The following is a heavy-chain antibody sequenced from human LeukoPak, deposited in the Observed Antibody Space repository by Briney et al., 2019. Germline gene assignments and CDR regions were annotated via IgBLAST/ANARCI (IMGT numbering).Heavy chain of an antibody. V-gene: IGHV4-59*01. CDR3: ARKVGAPNWYFDL. J-gene: IGHJ2*01. CDR1: GGSISTYY. Sequence: SETLSLTCTVSGGSISTYYWSWIRQPPGKGLEWIGYIYYSGSTNYNPSLKSRVTISVDTSKNQFSLKLSSVTAADTAVYYCARKVGAPNWYFDLWGRGTLVTVSS. D-gene: IGHD1-26*01. CDR2: IYYSGST.